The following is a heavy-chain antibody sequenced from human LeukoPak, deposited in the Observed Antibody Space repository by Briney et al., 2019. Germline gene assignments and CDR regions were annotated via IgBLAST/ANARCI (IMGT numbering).Heavy chain of an antibody. J-gene: IGHJ3*02. CDR1: GDSISTYY. Sequence: SETLSLTCTVSGDSISTYYWSWIRQPAGKGLEWIGRMYIRGSTNYNPSLKSRVTMSVDTSKNQFSLKPSSVTAADTAVYYCARDSSGNDIWGQGTTVTVSS. V-gene: IGHV4-4*07. D-gene: IGHD6-25*01. CDR3: ARDSSGNDI. CDR2: MYIRGST.